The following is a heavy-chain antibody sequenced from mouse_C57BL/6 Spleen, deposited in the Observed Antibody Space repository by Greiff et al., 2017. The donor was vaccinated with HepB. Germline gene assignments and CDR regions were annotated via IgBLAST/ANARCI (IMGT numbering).Heavy chain of an antibody. CDR1: GYTFPDYN. CDR2: INPNNGGT. D-gene: IGHD1-2*01. J-gene: IGHJ4*01. Sequence: EVQLQQSGPELVKPGASVKMSCKASGYTFPDYNMHWVKQSHGKSLEWIGYINPNNGGTSYNQKFKGKATLTVNKSSSTAYMELRSLTSEASAVYYCARGPFTTAYYYAMDYWGQGTSVTVSS. CDR3: ARGPFTTAYYYAMDY. V-gene: IGHV1-22*01.